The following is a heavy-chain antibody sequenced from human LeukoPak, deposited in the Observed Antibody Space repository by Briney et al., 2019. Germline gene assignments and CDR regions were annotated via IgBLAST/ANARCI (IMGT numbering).Heavy chain of an antibody. D-gene: IGHD1-26*01. V-gene: IGHV3-74*01. CDR3: VREVGAPGSFQH. Sequence: GGSLRLSCAASGFTVSRKYMSWVRQAPGKGLGWISRINGDGRIIEHAESVKGRFTVSRNNADNTLHLQMNSLRGEDTAVYHCVREVGAPGSFQHWGQGAPVTVSS. CDR1: GFTVSRKY. J-gene: IGHJ1*01. CDR2: INGDGRII.